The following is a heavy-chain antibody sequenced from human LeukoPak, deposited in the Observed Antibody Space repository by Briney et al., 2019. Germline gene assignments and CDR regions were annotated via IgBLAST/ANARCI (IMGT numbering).Heavy chain of an antibody. V-gene: IGHV3-48*04. CDR1: GFTFSSYS. J-gene: IGHJ5*02. CDR2: ISSSSTI. D-gene: IGHD6-19*01. Sequence: GGSLRLSCAASGFTFSSYSMNWVRQAPGKGLEWVSYISSSSTIYYADSVKGRFTISRDNAKNSLYLQMNSLRAEDTAVYYCASPDIAVGTWGQGTLVTVSS. CDR3: ASPDIAVGT.